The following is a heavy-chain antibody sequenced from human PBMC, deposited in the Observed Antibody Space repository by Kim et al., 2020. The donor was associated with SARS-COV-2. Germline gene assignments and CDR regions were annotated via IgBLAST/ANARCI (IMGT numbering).Heavy chain of an antibody. J-gene: IGHJ4*02. CDR3: ARDPLIAAAGTFFDY. V-gene: IGHV6-1*01. Sequence: VSVKSRKNINPDTSKNQFSLQLNSVTPEDTAVYYCARDPLIAAAGTFFDYWGQGTLVTVSS. D-gene: IGHD6-13*01.